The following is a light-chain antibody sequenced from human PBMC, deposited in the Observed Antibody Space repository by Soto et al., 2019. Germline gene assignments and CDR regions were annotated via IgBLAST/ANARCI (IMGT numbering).Light chain of an antibody. CDR1: SSDVGGYNY. CDR3: ISYKTDDTFV. V-gene: IGLV2-14*01. J-gene: IGLJ1*01. Sequence: QSALTQPASVSGSPGQSITISCTGTSSDVGGYNYVSWYQQHPGKAPKLMIYEVSNRPSGVSNRFSGSKSGNTASLTISGLQAEDEADYYCISYKTDDTFVFGSGTKLTVL. CDR2: EVS.